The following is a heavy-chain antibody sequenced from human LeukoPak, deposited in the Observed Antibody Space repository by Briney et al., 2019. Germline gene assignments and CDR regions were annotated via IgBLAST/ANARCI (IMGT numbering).Heavy chain of an antibody. CDR1: AFALSTYT. D-gene: IGHD3-10*01. J-gene: IGHJ4*02. CDR3: ARFVDQSTYYFDS. CDR2: INPDSKYI. Sequence: PGGSLRLPCAASAFALSTYTMEWVRLAPGKGLEWVSSINPDSKYIYYRDSVRGRFTISRDNAKNSLYLQMNSLRVEDTAVYFCARFVDQSTYYFDSWGQGTLVTVSS. V-gene: IGHV3-21*01.